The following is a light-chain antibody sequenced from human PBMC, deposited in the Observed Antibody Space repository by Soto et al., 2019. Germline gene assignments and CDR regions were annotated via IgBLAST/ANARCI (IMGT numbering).Light chain of an antibody. V-gene: IGLV2-8*01. Sequence: QSALTQPPSASGSPGQSVTISCTGTSSDVGGYNYVSWYQQHPGKAPKLIIYEVSKRPSGVPDRFSGSKSGNTASLTVSGLQAEDEADYDCSSYAGSNVVFGGGTKLTVL. CDR1: SSDVGGYNY. CDR2: EVS. J-gene: IGLJ2*01. CDR3: SSYAGSNVV.